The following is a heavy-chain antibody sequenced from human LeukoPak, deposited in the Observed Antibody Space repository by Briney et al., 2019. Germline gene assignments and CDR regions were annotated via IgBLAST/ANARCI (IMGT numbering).Heavy chain of an antibody. D-gene: IGHD3-22*01. CDR3: AREPPYYYDSSGLDY. Sequence: GASVKVSFQASVYTFTNYGISWVRQAPGQGLEWMGWISAYNGNTNYAQKLQGRVTMTTDTSTSTAYMELRSLRSDDTAVYYCAREPPYYYDSSGLDYWGQGTLVTVSS. CDR1: VYTFTNYG. CDR2: ISAYNGNT. J-gene: IGHJ4*02. V-gene: IGHV1-18*01.